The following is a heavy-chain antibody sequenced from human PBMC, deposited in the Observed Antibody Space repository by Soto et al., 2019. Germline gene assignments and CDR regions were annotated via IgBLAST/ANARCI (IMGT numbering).Heavy chain of an antibody. CDR1: GFTFSSYA. CDR2: ISYDGSNK. V-gene: IGHV3-30-3*01. J-gene: IGHJ4*02. CDR3: AASRYYYDSSGYSTTSGPFDY. D-gene: IGHD3-22*01. Sequence: PGGSLRLSCAASGFTFSSYAMHWVRQAPGKGLEWVAVISYDGSNKYYADSVKGRFTISRDNSKNTLYLQMNSLRAEDTAVYYCAASRYYYDSSGYSTTSGPFDYWGPGTLVTV.